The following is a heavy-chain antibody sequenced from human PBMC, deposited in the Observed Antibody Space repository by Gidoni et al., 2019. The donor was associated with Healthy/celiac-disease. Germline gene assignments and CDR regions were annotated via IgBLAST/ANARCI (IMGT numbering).Heavy chain of an antibody. J-gene: IGHJ4*02. CDR3: ARGDFGQQLPLDY. V-gene: IGHV4-61*02. CDR1: GGSISSGSYY. CDR2: IYTSGST. Sequence: QVQLQESGPGLVKPSQTLSLTCTVSGGSISSGSYYWSWIRQPAGKGLEWIGRIYTSGSTNYNPSLKSRVTISVDTSKNQFSLKLSSVTAADTAVYYCARGDFGQQLPLDYWGQGTLVTVSS. D-gene: IGHD6-13*01.